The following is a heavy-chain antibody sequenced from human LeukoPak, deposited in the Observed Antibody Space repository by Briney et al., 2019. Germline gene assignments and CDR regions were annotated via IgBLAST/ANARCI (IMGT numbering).Heavy chain of an antibody. D-gene: IGHD3-22*01. V-gene: IGHV4-34*01. Sequence: SETLSLTCAVYGGSFSGYYWSWIRQPPGKGLEWIGEISHSGSTNYNPSLKSRVTISVDTSKNQFSLKLSSVTAADTAVYYCARMQYAYYYDSSGFDYWGQGTLVTVSS. CDR3: ARMQYAYYYDSSGFDY. CDR2: ISHSGST. J-gene: IGHJ4*02. CDR1: GGSFSGYY.